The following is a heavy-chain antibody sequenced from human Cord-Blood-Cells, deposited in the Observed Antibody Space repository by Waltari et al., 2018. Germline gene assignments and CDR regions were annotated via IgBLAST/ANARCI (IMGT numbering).Heavy chain of an antibody. CDR3: AREKGGYSYGYDWFDP. CDR2: IIPIFGTA. V-gene: IGHV1-69*06. J-gene: IGHJ5*02. Sequence: QVQLVQSGAEVQKPGSSVKVSCKASGGTFSSSALSWRRQAPGQGRGWMGGIIPIFGTANYAQKCQGRVTITADKSTSTAYMELSSLRSEDTAVYYCAREKGGYSYGYDWFDPWGQGTLVTVSS. D-gene: IGHD5-18*01. CDR1: GGTFSSSA.